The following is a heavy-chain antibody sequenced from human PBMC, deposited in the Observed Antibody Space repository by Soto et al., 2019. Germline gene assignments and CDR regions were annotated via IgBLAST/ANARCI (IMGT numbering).Heavy chain of an antibody. CDR1: GYTFTSYG. CDR3: ARDVRGYYDFWSGENNWFDP. Sequence: GASVKVSCKASGYTFTSYGISWVRQAPGQGLEWMGWISAYNGNTNYAQKLQGRVTMTTDTSTSTAYMELRSLRSDDTAVYYCARDVRGYYDFWSGENNWFDPWGQGTLVTVSS. J-gene: IGHJ5*02. D-gene: IGHD3-3*01. V-gene: IGHV1-18*01. CDR2: ISAYNGNT.